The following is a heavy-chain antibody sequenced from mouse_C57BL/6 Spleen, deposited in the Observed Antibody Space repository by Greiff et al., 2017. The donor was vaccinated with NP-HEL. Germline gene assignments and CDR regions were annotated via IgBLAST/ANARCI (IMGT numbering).Heavy chain of an antibody. CDR3: ARGDYYGSSYWYFDV. V-gene: IGHV1-54*01. Sequence: VQLQESGAELVRPGTSVKVSCKASGYAFTNYLIEWVKQRPGQGLEWIGVINPGSGGTNYNEKFKGKATLTADKSSSTAYMQLSSLTSEDSAVYFCARGDYYGSSYWYFDVWGTGTTVTVPS. J-gene: IGHJ1*03. CDR1: GYAFTNYL. D-gene: IGHD1-1*01. CDR2: INPGSGGT.